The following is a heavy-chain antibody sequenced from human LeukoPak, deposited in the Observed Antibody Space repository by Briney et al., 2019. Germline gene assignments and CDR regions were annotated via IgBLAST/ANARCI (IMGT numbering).Heavy chain of an antibody. CDR1: GGSISSSSYY. J-gene: IGHJ5*02. CDR3: ARDPGRGWFDP. V-gene: IGHV4-61*01. CDR2: IYYSGST. Sequence: PSETLSLTCTVSGGSISSSSYYWGWIRQPPGKGLEWIGYIYYSGSTNYNPSLKSRVTISVDTSKNQFSLKLSSVTAADTAVYYCARDPGRGWFDPWGQGTLVTVSS.